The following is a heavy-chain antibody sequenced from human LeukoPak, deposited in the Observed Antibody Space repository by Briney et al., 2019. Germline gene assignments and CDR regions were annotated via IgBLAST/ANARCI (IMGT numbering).Heavy chain of an antibody. CDR2: INPNSGGT. Sequence: ASVKVSCKASGYTFTVYYMHWVREAPGQGLEWMGRINPNSGGTNYAQKFQGRVTMTRDTSISTAYMELSRLRSDDTAVYYCARDHYYDSSGYLGDDAFDIWGQGTMVTVSS. D-gene: IGHD3-22*01. V-gene: IGHV1-2*06. CDR1: GYTFTVYY. J-gene: IGHJ3*02. CDR3: ARDHYYDSSGYLGDDAFDI.